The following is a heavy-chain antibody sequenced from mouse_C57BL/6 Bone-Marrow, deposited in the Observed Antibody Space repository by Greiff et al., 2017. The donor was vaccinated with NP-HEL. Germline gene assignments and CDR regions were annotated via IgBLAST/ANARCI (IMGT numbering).Heavy chain of an antibody. V-gene: IGHV1-12*01. Sequence: QSGAELVRPGASVKMSCKASGYTFTSYNMHWVKQTPRQGLEWIGGIYPGNGDTSYNQKFKGKATLTVDKSSSTAYMQLSSLTSEDSAVYVCARSDYGQRRDAMDYWGQGTSVTVSS. J-gene: IGHJ4*01. CDR3: ARSDYGQRRDAMDY. CDR2: IYPGNGDT. D-gene: IGHD1-1*02. CDR1: GYTFTSYN.